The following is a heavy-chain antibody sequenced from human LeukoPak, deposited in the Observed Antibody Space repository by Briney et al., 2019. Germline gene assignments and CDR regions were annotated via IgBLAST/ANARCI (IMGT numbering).Heavy chain of an antibody. CDR1: GYTFSYYY. Sequence: ASVKVSCKAYGYTFSYYYMHWVRQAPGQGLEWMGWINPKSGGANFAEKFQGRVTMTRDTSIRTVYMELSRVTYDDTAVYYCARGVGTSWFDPWGQGTLVRVSS. J-gene: IGHJ5*02. V-gene: IGHV1-2*02. D-gene: IGHD2-2*01. CDR2: INPKSGGA. CDR3: ARGVGTSWFDP.